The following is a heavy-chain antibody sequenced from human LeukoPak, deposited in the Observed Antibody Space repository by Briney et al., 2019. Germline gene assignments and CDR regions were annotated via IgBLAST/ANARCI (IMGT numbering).Heavy chain of an antibody. J-gene: IGHJ1*01. Sequence: ASVKVSCKASRYTFTSYYTHWVRQAPGQGLEWMGIINPSGGSTSYAQKFQGRVTMTRDTSTSTVYMELSSLRSEGTAVYYCARPTTAVTVDFQHWGQGTLVTVSS. V-gene: IGHV1-46*01. CDR2: INPSGGST. D-gene: IGHD4-23*01. CDR3: ARPTTAVTVDFQH. CDR1: RYTFTSYY.